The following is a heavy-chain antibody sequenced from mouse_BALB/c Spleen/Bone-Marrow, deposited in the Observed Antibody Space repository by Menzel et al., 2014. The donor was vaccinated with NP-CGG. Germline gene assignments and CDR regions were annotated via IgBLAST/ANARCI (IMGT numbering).Heavy chain of an antibody. CDR3: ARSGKVRNAMDY. J-gene: IGHJ4*01. Sequence: VQLQQSGAKLVRPGVSVKISCKGSGYTFTDHAMHWVKRSHAKSLEWIGLISGYYGDAIYNQKLKGKATMTVDKSSSPAYMELARLTSEDSAIYYCARSGKVRNAMDYWGQGTSVTVSS. V-gene: IGHV1S137*01. D-gene: IGHD2-14*01. CDR1: GYTFTDHA. CDR2: ISGYYGDA.